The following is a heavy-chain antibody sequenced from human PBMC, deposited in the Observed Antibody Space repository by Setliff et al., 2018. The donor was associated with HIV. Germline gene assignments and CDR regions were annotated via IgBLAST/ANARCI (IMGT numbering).Heavy chain of an antibody. CDR2: ISGFNGNT. D-gene: IGHD6-19*01. CDR1: GYSFARYG. Sequence: ASVKVSCKASGYSFARYGLGWVRQAPGQGLEWMGWISGFNGNTKYAQSFQDRVAMTTETATSTAYMEMRSLRSDDTAVYFRARVPYRSAWFSGGHDAFDIWGQGTMVTVSS. CDR3: ARVPYRSAWFSGGHDAFDI. J-gene: IGHJ3*02. V-gene: IGHV1-18*01.